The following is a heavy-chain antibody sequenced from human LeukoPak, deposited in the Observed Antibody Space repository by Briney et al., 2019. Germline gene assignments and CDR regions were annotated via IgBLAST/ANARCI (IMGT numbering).Heavy chain of an antibody. J-gene: IGHJ5*02. D-gene: IGHD2-15*01. V-gene: IGHV4-4*07. CDR3: ARAGGYCSGGSCYGGYNWFDP. CDR2: IGRMYTSGST. Sequence: SETLSLTCTVSGGSISSYYWSWIRQPAGKGLEWIGRIGRMYTSGSTNYNPSLKSRVTMSVDTSKNQFSPMLSSVTAADTAVYYCARAGGYCSGGSCYGGYNWFDPWGQGTLVTVSS. CDR1: GGSISSYY.